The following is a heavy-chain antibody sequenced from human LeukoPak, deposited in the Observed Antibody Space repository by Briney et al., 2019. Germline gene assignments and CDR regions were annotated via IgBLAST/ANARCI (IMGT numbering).Heavy chain of an antibody. CDR2: ISSSGGGT. Sequence: PGGSLRLSRAASGFTFRSYAMTWVRQAPGKGLEWVSSISSSGGGTFYADSVKGRFTISRDNSKNTLYLQMNSLRADDTAVYYCAHPWSGYTSFDYWGQGTLVTVSS. V-gene: IGHV3-23*01. J-gene: IGHJ4*02. CDR1: GFTFRSYA. D-gene: IGHD3-3*01. CDR3: AHPWSGYTSFDY.